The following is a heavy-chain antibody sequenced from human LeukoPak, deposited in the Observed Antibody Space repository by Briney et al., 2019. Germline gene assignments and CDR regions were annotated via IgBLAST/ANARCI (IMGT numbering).Heavy chain of an antibody. V-gene: IGHV3-30*18. CDR1: GFTFSSYG. CDR3: AKGGFIYDFWSGYYPRWEAGYFDC. Sequence: GGSLRLSCAASGFTFSSYGMHWVRQAPGKGLEWVAVISYDGSNKYYADSVKGRFTISRDNSKNTLYLQMNSLRAEDTAVYYCAKGGFIYDFWSGYYPRWEAGYFDCWGQGTLVTVSS. J-gene: IGHJ4*02. CDR2: ISYDGSNK. D-gene: IGHD3-3*01.